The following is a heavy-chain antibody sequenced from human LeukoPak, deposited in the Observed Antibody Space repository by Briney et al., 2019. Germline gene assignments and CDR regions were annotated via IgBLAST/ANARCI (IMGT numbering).Heavy chain of an antibody. J-gene: IGHJ3*02. CDR2: IYPYSGDT. CDR1: GYTFTGYY. CDR3: ARDRNSGSSLDI. Sequence: ASVEVSCKASGYTFTGYYIHWVRQAPGQGLEWMGWIYPYSGDTNYAQNFQGRVTMTRDTSISTAYMELSSLKPDDTAVYYCARDRNSGSSLDIWGQGTMLTVSS. V-gene: IGHV1-2*02. D-gene: IGHD6-6*01.